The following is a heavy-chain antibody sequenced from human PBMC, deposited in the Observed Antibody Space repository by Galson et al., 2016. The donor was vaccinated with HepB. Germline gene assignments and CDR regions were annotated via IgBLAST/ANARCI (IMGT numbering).Heavy chain of an antibody. V-gene: IGHV4-39*01. D-gene: IGHD3-9*01. J-gene: IGHJ2*01. CDR3: ARRTYDTLTGYSDWYFDF. CDR1: GGSISISNYY. CDR2: MSYSGST. Sequence: SETLSLTCTVSGGSISISNYYWGWIRQPPGQGLEWIGSMSYSGSTYNNPSLKSRVTISVDTSKNQFSLKLRSVTAADTAVYSCARRTYDTLTGYSDWYFDFWGRGTLVTVSS.